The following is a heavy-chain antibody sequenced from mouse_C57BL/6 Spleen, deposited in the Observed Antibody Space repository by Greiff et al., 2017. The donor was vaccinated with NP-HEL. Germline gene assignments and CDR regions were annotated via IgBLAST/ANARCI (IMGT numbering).Heavy chain of an antibody. Sequence: VQLQQSGPGLVQPSQSLSITCTVSGFSLTSYGVHWVRQSPGKGLEWLGVIWSGGSTDYNAAFISRLSISKDNSKSQVFFKMNSLQADDTAIYYCARGGYYYGSSLAGAMDYWGQGTSVTVSS. CDR1: GFSLTSYG. CDR2: IWSGGST. D-gene: IGHD1-1*01. J-gene: IGHJ4*01. V-gene: IGHV2-2*01. CDR3: ARGGYYYGSSLAGAMDY.